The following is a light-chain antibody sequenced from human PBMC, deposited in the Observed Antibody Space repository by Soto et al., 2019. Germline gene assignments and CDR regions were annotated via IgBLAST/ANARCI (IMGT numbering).Light chain of an antibody. CDR3: QHYSASSPWT. V-gene: IGKV1-5*03. CDR1: QSVDVW. CDR2: KAS. J-gene: IGKJ1*01. Sequence: DIQMTQSPSTLSASVGDRVTITCRASQSVDVWLAWFQQKPGKAPKVLIHKASSLDSRVPSRFSGSGSGTEFTLIITSLQPDDFATYYCQHYSASSPWTFGQGTKVEIK.